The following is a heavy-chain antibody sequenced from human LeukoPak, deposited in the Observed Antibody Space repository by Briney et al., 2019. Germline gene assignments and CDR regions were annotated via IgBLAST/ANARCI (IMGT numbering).Heavy chain of an antibody. V-gene: IGHV4-31*03. J-gene: IGHJ4*02. Sequence: SQTLSLTCTVSGGSISSGGYYWSWIRQHPGKGLEWIGYIYYSGITYCNPSLKSRVTISVDTSKNQFSLKLNSVTAADTAVYYCAREGVLRYYFDYWGQGTLVTVSS. CDR1: GGSISSGGYY. CDR3: AREGVLRYYFDY. CDR2: IYYSGIT. D-gene: IGHD3-9*01.